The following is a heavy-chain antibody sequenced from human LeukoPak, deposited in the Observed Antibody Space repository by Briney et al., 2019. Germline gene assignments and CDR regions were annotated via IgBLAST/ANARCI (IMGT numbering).Heavy chain of an antibody. J-gene: IGHJ4*02. CDR2: VSSSGYST. CDR3: AKDHGYCRSNTCFQPFDS. D-gene: IGHD2-2*01. V-gene: IGHV3-23*01. CDR1: GFTFNSYA. Sequence: GGFLRLSCAASGFTFNSYAMSWVRQAPGKGLEWISSVSSSGYSTYSADSVEGRFTISRDNSENTLYLQMNGLRAEDTAVYYCAKDHGYCRSNTCFQPFDSWGQGTLVTVSS.